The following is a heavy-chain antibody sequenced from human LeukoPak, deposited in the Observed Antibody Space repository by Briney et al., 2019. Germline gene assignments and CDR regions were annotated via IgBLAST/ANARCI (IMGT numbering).Heavy chain of an antibody. CDR2: INPSGGST. CDR3: ARKQLERGYYYYGMDV. Sequence: GASVKVSCKASGYTFTSYYMHWVRQAPGRGLEWMGIINPSGGSTSYAQKFQGRVTMTRDTSTSTVYMELSSLRSEDTAVYYCARKQLERGYYYYGMDVWGQGTTVTVSS. J-gene: IGHJ6*02. D-gene: IGHD1-1*01. CDR1: GYTFTSYY. V-gene: IGHV1-46*01.